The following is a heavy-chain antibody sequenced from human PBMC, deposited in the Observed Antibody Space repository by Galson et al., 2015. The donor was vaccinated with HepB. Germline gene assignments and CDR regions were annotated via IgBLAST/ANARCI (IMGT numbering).Heavy chain of an antibody. CDR2: TYYRSKWYN. D-gene: IGHD6-19*01. V-gene: IGHV6-1*01. CDR1: GDGVSSNSAA. CDR3: ARIALAGSYWYFDL. Sequence: CAISGDGVSSNSAAWNWIRQSPSRGLEWLGRTYYRSKWYNDYAVSVKSRITINPNTSKNQFSLQLNSVTPEDTAVYYCARIALAGSYWYFDLWGRGTLVTVSS. J-gene: IGHJ2*01.